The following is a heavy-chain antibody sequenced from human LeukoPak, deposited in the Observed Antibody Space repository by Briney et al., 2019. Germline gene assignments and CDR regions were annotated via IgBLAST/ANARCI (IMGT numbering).Heavy chain of an antibody. CDR1: GFTFSDYY. V-gene: IGHV3-11*04. J-gene: IGHJ3*02. Sequence: GGSLRLSCAASGFTFSDYYMSWIRQAPGKGLEWLSYMGSSDSTRYYADSVKGRFTISRDNSKNTLYLQMNSLRAEDTAVYYCARGGRVVVAPDAFDIWGQGTMVTVSS. CDR3: ARGGRVVVAPDAFDI. D-gene: IGHD2-15*01. CDR2: MGSSDSTR.